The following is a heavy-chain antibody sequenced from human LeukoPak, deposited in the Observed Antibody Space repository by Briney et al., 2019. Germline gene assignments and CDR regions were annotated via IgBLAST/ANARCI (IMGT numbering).Heavy chain of an antibody. V-gene: IGHV1-2*02. CDR1: GYTFTGYY. Sequence: ASVKVSCKASGYTFTGYYMHWVRQAPGQGLEWMGWINPNSGGTNYAQKFQGRVTMTRDTSISTAYMELSRLRSDDTAVYYCARGGYGILTGPTDEIDYWGQGTLVTVSS. J-gene: IGHJ4*02. CDR3: ARGGYGILTGPTDEIDY. CDR2: INPNSGGT. D-gene: IGHD3-9*01.